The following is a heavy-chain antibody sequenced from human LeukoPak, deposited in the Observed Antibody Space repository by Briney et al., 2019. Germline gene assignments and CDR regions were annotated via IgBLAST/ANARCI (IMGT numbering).Heavy chain of an antibody. CDR2: MNPNSGNT. CDR3: ARDTYCSSTSCYHWFDP. CDR1: GYTFTSYD. Sequence: GASVKVSCKASGYTFTSYDINWVRQATGQGLEWMGWMNPNSGNTGYAQKFQGRVTMTRNTSISTAYMELSSLRSEDTAVYYCARDTYCSSTSCYHWFDPWGQGTLVTDSS. J-gene: IGHJ5*02. V-gene: IGHV1-8*01. D-gene: IGHD2-2*01.